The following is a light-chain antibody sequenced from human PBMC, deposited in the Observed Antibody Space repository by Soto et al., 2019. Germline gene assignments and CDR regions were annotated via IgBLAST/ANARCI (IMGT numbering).Light chain of an antibody. CDR1: SSDVGGYHY. J-gene: IGLJ1*01. CDR3: TSYTISSTYV. Sequence: QSVLTQPASVSESPGQSITISCTGTSSDVGGYHYVSWYQQHPGKAPKLIIYDVSDRPSGVSNRFSGSKSGNTASLTISGLQTEDEADYYCTSYTISSTYVFGTGTKVTVL. V-gene: IGLV2-14*01. CDR2: DVS.